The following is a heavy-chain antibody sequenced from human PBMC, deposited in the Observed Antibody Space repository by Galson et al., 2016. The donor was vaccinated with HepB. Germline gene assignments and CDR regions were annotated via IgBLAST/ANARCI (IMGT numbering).Heavy chain of an antibody. J-gene: IGHJ5*02. CDR1: GFTFKNYA. V-gene: IGHV3-23*01. CDR2: IGDTGGST. Sequence: SLRLSCAASGFTFKNYAMTWVRQAPGKGLEWISAIGDTGGSTDYAESVKGRFTISRDNSGHTLYLQMNSLRAEDTAVYYCAKDRSWFALWGQGTRVTVSS. CDR3: AKDRSWFAL.